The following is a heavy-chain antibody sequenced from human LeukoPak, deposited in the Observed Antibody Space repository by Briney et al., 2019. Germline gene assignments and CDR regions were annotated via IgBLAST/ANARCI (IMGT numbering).Heavy chain of an antibody. CDR3: AAADYDILTAHY. Sequence: SQTLSLTCTVSGGSISSGSYYWSWIRQPPGKGLEWIGYIYYSGSTNYNPSLKSRVTISVDTSKNQFSLKLSSVTAADTAVYYCAAADYDILTAHYWGQGTLVTVSS. D-gene: IGHD3-9*01. V-gene: IGHV4-61*01. CDR1: GGSISSGSYY. J-gene: IGHJ4*02. CDR2: IYYSGST.